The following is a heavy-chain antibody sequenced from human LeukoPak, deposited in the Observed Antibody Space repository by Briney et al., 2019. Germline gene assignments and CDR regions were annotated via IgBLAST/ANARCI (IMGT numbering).Heavy chain of an antibody. J-gene: IGHJ4*02. D-gene: IGHD3-22*01. V-gene: IGHV5-51*01. CDR3: ARRALTYYDSSGHVDY. Sequence: GESLKISRKGSGYSFTSYWIGWVRQMPGKGLEWMGIIYPGDSDTRYSPSFQGQVTISADKSISTACLQWSSLKASDTAMYYCARRALTYYDSSGHVDYWGQGTLVTVSS. CDR1: GYSFTSYW. CDR2: IYPGDSDT.